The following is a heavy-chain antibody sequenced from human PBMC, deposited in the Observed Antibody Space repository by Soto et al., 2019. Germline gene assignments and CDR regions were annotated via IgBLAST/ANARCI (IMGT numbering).Heavy chain of an antibody. CDR3: AGDHVGSSSSWQH. Sequence: QVPLVQSGAEVKRPGALVKVSCKASGYTFTNYGVTWVRQAPGQGLEWMGWISAYNGDTNYAQKLQGRVTMTTDTTTPTAYMELRSLSSDDTAVYYCAGDHVGSSSSWQHWGQGTLVTVSS. CDR1: GYTFTNYG. J-gene: IGHJ4*02. V-gene: IGHV1-18*01. CDR2: ISAYNGDT. D-gene: IGHD6-13*01.